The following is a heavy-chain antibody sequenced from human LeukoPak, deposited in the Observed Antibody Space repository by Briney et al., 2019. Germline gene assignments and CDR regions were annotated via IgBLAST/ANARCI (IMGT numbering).Heavy chain of an antibody. CDR2: IYTSGST. J-gene: IGHJ4*02. CDR1: GGSISSYY. CDR3: ARDSDRIAAAGTRYFDY. V-gene: IGHV4-4*07. D-gene: IGHD6-13*01. Sequence: SETLSLTCTVSGGSISSYYWSWIRQPAGKGLEWIGRIYTSGSTNYNPSLKSRVTMSRDTSKNQFSLKLSSVTAADTAVYYCARDSDRIAAAGTRYFDYWGQGTLVTVSS.